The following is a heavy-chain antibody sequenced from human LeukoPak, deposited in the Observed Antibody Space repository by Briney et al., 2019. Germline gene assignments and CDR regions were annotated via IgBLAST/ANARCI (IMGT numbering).Heavy chain of an antibody. V-gene: IGHV4-34*01. CDR1: GGSISSYY. J-gene: IGHJ4*02. D-gene: IGHD6-6*01. Sequence: SETLSLTCTVSGGSISSYYWSWIRQPAGKGLEWIGEINHSGSTNYNPSLKSRVTISVDTSKNQFSLKLSSVTAADTAVYYCARVRVSSSPPFDYWGQGTLVAVSS. CDR2: INHSGST. CDR3: ARVRVSSSPPFDY.